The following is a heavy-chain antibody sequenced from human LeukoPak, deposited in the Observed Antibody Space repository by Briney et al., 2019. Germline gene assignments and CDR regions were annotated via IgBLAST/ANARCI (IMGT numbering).Heavy chain of an antibody. Sequence: PGRSLRLSCAASGFTFNNYVMSWVRQAPGKGLEWVSGISGSGSRTYYADSVKGRFTISRDNAKNSLYLQMNSLRAEDTAVYYCARDGYYDSSGYYLYYYYYMDVWGKGTTVTVSS. V-gene: IGHV3-21*01. D-gene: IGHD3-22*01. CDR1: GFTFNNYV. CDR3: ARDGYYDSSGYYLYYYYYMDV. CDR2: ISGSGSRT. J-gene: IGHJ6*03.